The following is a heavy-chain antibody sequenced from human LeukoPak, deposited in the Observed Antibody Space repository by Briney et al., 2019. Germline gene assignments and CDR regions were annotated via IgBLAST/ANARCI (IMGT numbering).Heavy chain of an antibody. V-gene: IGHV3-23*01. CDR3: AKEEQLVPRFDP. CDR1: GFTFSSYA. Sequence: HSGGSLRLSCAASGFTFSSYAMSWVLQAPGKGLEWVSAISGSGGSTYYADSVKGRFTISRDNSKNTLYLQMNSLRAEDTAVYYCAKEEQLVPRFDPWGQGTLVTVSS. D-gene: IGHD6-13*01. J-gene: IGHJ5*02. CDR2: ISGSGGST.